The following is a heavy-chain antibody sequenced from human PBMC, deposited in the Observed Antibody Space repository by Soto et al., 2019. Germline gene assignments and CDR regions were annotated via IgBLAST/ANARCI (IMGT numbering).Heavy chain of an antibody. V-gene: IGHV1-46*01. D-gene: IGHD1-26*01. Sequence: ASVKVSCKASGYTFTSYDMHWVRQAPGQGLEWMGRINPSGGSASYAQKFQGRVTMTADTSTSTAYMELSSLRSEDTAVYYCARDPPLRSDAFDLWGQGTMVT. CDR2: INPSGGSA. CDR1: GYTFTSYD. J-gene: IGHJ3*01. CDR3: ARDPPLRSDAFDL.